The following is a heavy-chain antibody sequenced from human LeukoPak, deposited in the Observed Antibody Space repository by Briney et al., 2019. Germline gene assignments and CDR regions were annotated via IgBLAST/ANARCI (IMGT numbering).Heavy chain of an antibody. D-gene: IGHD2-2*01. V-gene: IGHV4-4*07. CDR1: GGSISSYY. CDR3: ARGTYCSSTSCYEGRDNWFDP. J-gene: IGHJ5*02. Sequence: PSETLSLTCTVSGGSISSYYWSWIRQPAGKGLEWIGRIYTSGSTNYNPSLKSRVTMSVDTSKNQFSLKLSSVTAADTAVYYCARGTYCSSTSCYEGRDNWFDPWGQGTLVTVSS. CDR2: IYTSGST.